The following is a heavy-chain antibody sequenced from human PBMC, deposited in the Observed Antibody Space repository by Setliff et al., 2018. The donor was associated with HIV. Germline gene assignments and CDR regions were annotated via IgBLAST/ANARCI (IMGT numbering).Heavy chain of an antibody. D-gene: IGHD5-12*01. J-gene: IGHJ6*04. Sequence: GGSLRLSCLGSGFNFRSYWMHWVRQAPGKGLVWVAHIDSDESTTISADSVKGRFTISRDNAKNSLYLHMNSLRIEDTAVFYCVRGSSGLAVWGKGTTVTVSS. V-gene: IGHV3-74*01. CDR2: IDSDESTT. CDR1: GFNFRSYW. CDR3: VRGSSGLAV.